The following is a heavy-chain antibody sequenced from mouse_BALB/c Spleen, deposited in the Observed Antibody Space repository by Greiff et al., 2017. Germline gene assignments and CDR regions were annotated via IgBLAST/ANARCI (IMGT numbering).Heavy chain of an antibody. CDR3: NAMITLAY. J-gene: IGHJ3*01. Sequence: EVQLQQSGAELVRSGASVKLSCTASGFNIKDYYMHWVKQRPEQGLEWIGWIDPENGDTEYAPKFQGKATMTADTSSNTAYLQLSSLTSEDTAVYYCNAMITLAYWGQGTLVTVSA. D-gene: IGHD2-4*01. CDR2: IDPENGDT. V-gene: IGHV14-4*02. CDR1: GFNIKDYY.